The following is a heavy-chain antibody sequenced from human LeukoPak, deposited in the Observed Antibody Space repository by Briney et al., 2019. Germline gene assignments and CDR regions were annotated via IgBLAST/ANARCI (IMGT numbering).Heavy chain of an antibody. CDR3: ARGGWELDAFDI. CDR2: INPSGGST. D-gene: IGHD1-26*01. CDR1: GYTFTSYY. J-gene: IGHJ3*02. V-gene: IGHV1-46*01. Sequence: ASVKVSCKASGYTFTSYYMYWVRQAPGQGLEWMGIINPSGGSTSYAQKFQGRVTMTRDMSTSTVYMELSSLRSEDTAVYYCARGGWELDAFDIWGQGTMVTVSS.